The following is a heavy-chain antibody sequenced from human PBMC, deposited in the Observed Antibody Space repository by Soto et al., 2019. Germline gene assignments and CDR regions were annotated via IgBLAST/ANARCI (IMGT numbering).Heavy chain of an antibody. CDR1: GYTFTSYG. V-gene: IGHV1-18*01. CDR3: ARGIHIVVVPAASDAFDI. D-gene: IGHD2-2*01. CDR2: ISAYNGNT. Sequence: VASVKVSCKASGYTFTSYGISWVRQAPGQGLEWMGWISAYNGNTNYAQKLQGRVTMTTDTSTSTAYMELRSLRSDDTAVYYCARGIHIVVVPAASDAFDIWGQGTMVTVSS. J-gene: IGHJ3*02.